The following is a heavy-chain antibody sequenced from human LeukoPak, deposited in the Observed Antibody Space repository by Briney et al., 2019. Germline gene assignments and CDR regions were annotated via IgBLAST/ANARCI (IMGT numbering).Heavy chain of an antibody. J-gene: IGHJ4*02. CDR1: GGSFSGHY. CDR3: ARGDAVAGADY. D-gene: IGHD6-19*01. V-gene: IGHV4-34*01. Sequence: SETLSLTCAVYGGSFSGHYWSWIRQPPGKGLEWIGEINHSGSTNYNPSLKSRVTISVDTSKNQFSLKLSSVTAADTAVYYCARGDAVAGADYWGQGTLVTVSS. CDR2: INHSGST.